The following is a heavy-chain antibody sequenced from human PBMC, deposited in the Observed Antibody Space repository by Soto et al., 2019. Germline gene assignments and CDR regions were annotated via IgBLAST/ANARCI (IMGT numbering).Heavy chain of an antibody. J-gene: IGHJ3*02. V-gene: IGHV4-59*08. CDR3: ARGPYCSGGSCYSDDAFDI. Sequence: SETLSPTSIVSGGSISAYYWSWMRQPPGKGLEWIGYIYHSGSTNYYPSLKSRVTISVDTPKNQFSLKLSSVTAADTAVYYCARGPYCSGGSCYSDDAFDIWGQGTMVT. CDR2: IYHSGST. CDR1: GGSISAYY. D-gene: IGHD2-15*01.